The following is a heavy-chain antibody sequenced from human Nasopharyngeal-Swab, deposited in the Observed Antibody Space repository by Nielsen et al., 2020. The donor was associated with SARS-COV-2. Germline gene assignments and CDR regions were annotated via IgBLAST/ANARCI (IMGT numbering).Heavy chain of an antibody. Sequence: ASVKVSCKASGYTFTSYGISWVRQAPGKGLEWMGGFDPEDGETIYAQKFQGRVTMTEDTSTDTAYMELSSLRSEDTAVYYCAREPGDGVSWFDPWGQGTLVTVSS. CDR1: GYTFTSYG. D-gene: IGHD3-10*01. CDR3: AREPGDGVSWFDP. J-gene: IGHJ5*02. CDR2: FDPEDGET. V-gene: IGHV1-24*01.